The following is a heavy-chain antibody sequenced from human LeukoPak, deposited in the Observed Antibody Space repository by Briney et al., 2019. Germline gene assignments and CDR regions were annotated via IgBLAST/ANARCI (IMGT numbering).Heavy chain of an antibody. D-gene: IGHD2-8*01. CDR1: GFTVSSNY. V-gene: IGHV3-30*03. CDR3: ARVYLERLTAGYFDH. J-gene: IGHJ4*02. Sequence: PGGSLRLSCAASGFTVSSNYMSWVRQAPGKGLEWVAVISYDGRQNYYADSVKGRFTISRDNSKNTLYLQMNSLRDEDSAAYYCARVYLERLTAGYFDHWGQGTWVTVS. CDR2: ISYDGRQN.